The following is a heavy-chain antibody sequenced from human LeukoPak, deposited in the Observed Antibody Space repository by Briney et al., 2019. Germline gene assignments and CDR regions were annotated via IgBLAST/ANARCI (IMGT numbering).Heavy chain of an antibody. D-gene: IGHD1-1*01. J-gene: IGHJ4*02. CDR3: AEVERRNY. CDR1: GYSISSGYY. Sequence: SETLSLTCAVSGYSISSGYYWGWIRQPPGKGLEWIGIIYHSGSTYYNPSLKSRVTISVDTSKNLFSLKRRSVTAADTAVYYCAEVERRNYWGQGTLVTVSS. V-gene: IGHV4-38-2*01. CDR2: IYHSGST.